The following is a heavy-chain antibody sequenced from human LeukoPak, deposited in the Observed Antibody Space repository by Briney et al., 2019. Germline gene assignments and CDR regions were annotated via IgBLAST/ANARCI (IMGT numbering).Heavy chain of an antibody. Sequence: ASVKVSCKASGYTFTSYGISWVRQPPGHGLDWMGWISAYNGNTNYAQKLQGRVTMTTDTYTSTAYMELRSLRSDDTAVYYCARYNSGSPIGYWGQGTLVTVSS. D-gene: IGHD1-26*01. V-gene: IGHV1-18*01. CDR2: ISAYNGNT. CDR1: GYTFTSYG. J-gene: IGHJ4*02. CDR3: ARYNSGSPIGY.